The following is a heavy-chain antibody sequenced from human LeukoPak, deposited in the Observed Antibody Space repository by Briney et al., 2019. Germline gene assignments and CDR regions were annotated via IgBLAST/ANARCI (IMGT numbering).Heavy chain of an antibody. CDR3: ARDLGSGGNSDY. V-gene: IGHV4-38-2*02. Sequence: SETLSLTCAVSGYSTSSGYHSGWIRQPPGKGLQWIASISHNGGASYNPSLKSRVTISLDTSNNQFSLELRSVTAADTAVYYCARDLGSGGNSDYWGQGTLVTVSS. CDR2: ISHNGGA. J-gene: IGHJ4*02. D-gene: IGHD4-23*01. CDR1: GYSTSSGYH.